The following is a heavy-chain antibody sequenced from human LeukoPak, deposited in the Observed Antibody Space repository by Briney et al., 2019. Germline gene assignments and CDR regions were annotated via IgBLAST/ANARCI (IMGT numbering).Heavy chain of an antibody. V-gene: IGHV4-34*01. CDR1: GGSFSGYY. J-gene: IGHJ6*03. CDR2: INHSGST. D-gene: IGHD6-13*01. Sequence: PSETLSLTCAVYGGSFSGYYWSWIRQPPGKGLEWIGEINHSGSTNYNPSLKSRVTISVDTSKNQFSLKLSSVTAADTAVYYCASLSSSWYYVDYYYYYMDVWGKGTTFTVPS. CDR3: ASLSSSWYYVDYYYYYMDV.